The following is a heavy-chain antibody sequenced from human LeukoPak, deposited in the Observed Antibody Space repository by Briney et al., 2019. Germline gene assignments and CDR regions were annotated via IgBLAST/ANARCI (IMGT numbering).Heavy chain of an antibody. V-gene: IGHV4-4*08. Sequence: SETLSLTCTVSGGSISSYYWSWIRQPPGKGLEYIGYIYTSGSTNYNPSLKSRVTISVDTSKNQFSLKLSSVTAADTAVYYCAREGLNMVRGVIPKEAWGWFDPWGQGTLVTVSS. J-gene: IGHJ5*02. D-gene: IGHD3-10*01. CDR3: AREGLNMVRGVIPKEAWGWFDP. CDR2: IYTSGST. CDR1: GGSISSYY.